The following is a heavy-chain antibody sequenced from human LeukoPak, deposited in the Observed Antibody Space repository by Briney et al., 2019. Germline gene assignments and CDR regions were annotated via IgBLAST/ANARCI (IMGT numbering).Heavy chain of an antibody. J-gene: IGHJ6*02. D-gene: IGHD3-10*01. CDR2: IYHSGST. Sequence: PSETLSLTCAVSGGSISSSNWWSWVRQPPGKGLEWIGEIYHSGSTNYNPSLKSRVTISVDKSKNQFSLKLSSVTAADAAVYYCARLYGSGSYYPPNHYYGMDVWGQGTTVTVSS. CDR3: ARLYGSGSYYPPNHYYGMDV. V-gene: IGHV4-4*02. CDR1: GGSISSSNW.